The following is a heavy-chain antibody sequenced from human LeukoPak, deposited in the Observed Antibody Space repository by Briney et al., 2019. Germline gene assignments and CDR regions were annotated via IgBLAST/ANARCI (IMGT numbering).Heavy chain of an antibody. CDR3: ARHLGYCSSTSCYTYYYYMDV. J-gene: IGHJ6*03. CDR1: GYTFTTYW. D-gene: IGHD2-2*02. Sequence: GESLKISCKVSGYTFTTYWIGWARQMPGKGLEWMGIIYPGDSETRYSPSFQGQVTISADKSISTAYLQWSSLKASDTAMYYCARHLGYCSSTSCYTYYYYMDVWGKGTTVTVSS. V-gene: IGHV5-51*01. CDR2: IYPGDSET.